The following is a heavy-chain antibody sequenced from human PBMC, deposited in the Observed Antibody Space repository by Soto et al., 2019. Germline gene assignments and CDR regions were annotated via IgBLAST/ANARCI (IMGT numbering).Heavy chain of an antibody. V-gene: IGHV3-53*01. Sequence: PVGSLRLSCAASGFTVSRTYMTWVRQAPGKGLEWVSVIYSAGNTYYADSVKGRFTISRDNSRNTVYLQMNSLRAEDTAIYYCARDSRYVGDNYGLDHWGQGSLVTVSS. D-gene: IGHD3-16*01. CDR2: IYSAGNT. CDR3: ARDSRYVGDNYGLDH. J-gene: IGHJ4*02. CDR1: GFTVSRTY.